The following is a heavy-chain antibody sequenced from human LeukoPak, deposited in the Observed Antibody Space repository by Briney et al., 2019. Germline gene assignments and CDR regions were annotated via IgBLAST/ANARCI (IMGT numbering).Heavy chain of an antibody. CDR3: ASSSGWYRLLDY. CDR1: GYTLTELS. J-gene: IGHJ4*02. CDR2: FGPEDGET. V-gene: IGHV1-24*01. Sequence: GASVKVSCKVSGYTLTELSMHWVRQAPGKGLEWMGGFGPEDGETIYAQKFQGRVTMTEDTSTDTAYMELSSLRSEDTAVYYCASSSGWYRLLDYWGQGTLVTVSS. D-gene: IGHD6-19*01.